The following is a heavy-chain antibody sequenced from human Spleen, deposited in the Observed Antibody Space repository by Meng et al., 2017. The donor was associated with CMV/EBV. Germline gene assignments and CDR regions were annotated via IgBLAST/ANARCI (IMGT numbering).Heavy chain of an antibody. V-gene: IGHV1-2*02. J-gene: IGHJ4*02. D-gene: IGHD3-16*01. CDR2: IHPHRGDT. CDR3: AKGGGGRFDY. Sequence: ASVKVSCKASGYTFTAHYFHWVRQAPGQGLEWMGWIHPHRGDTNYAQQFQGRVTLTRDTSIRAAYMELSSLTADDTAVYYCAKGGGGRFDYWGQGTLVTVSS. CDR1: GYTFTAHY.